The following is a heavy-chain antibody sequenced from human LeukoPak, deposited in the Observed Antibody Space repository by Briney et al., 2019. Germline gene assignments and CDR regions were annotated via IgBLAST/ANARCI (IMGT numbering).Heavy chain of an antibody. Sequence: GGSLRLSCAASGFSFSSYAMHWVRQAPGKGLEYVSAITSYGGSTYYANSVKGRFSISRDNSKNTLYLQMGSLGAEDMAVYYCARDSLPTYYDIFTRNWFDPWGRGTLVTVSS. CDR1: GFSFSSYA. CDR3: ARDSLPTYYDIFTRNWFDP. CDR2: ITSYGGST. J-gene: IGHJ5*02. D-gene: IGHD3-9*01. V-gene: IGHV3-64*01.